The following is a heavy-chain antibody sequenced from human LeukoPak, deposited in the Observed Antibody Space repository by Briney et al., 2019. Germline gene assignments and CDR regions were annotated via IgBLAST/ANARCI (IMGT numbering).Heavy chain of an antibody. CDR3: ARAKGATMIVVSGAFDI. CDR1: GGSISSYY. D-gene: IGHD3-22*01. J-gene: IGHJ3*02. V-gene: IGHV4-59*01. CDR2: IYYSGST. Sequence: SETLSLTCTVSGGSISSYYWSWIRQPPGKGLEWIGYIYYSGSTNYNPSLKSRVTISVDTSKNQFSLKLSSVTAADTAVYYCARAKGATMIVVSGAFDIWGQGTMVTVSS.